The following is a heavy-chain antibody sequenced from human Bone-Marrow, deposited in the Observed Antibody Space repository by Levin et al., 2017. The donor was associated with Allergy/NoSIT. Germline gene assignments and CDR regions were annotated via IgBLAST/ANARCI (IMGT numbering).Heavy chain of an antibody. CDR3: AREVYGDYGIPDSGIDV. Sequence: PSETLSLTCAVSGGSISNGAYTWSWIRQPPGKGLEWIGYIYHSGSTYYNPSLKSRVTISVDRSRNQFSLNLTSVTAADTAVYYCAREVYGDYGIPDSGIDVWGQGTTVTVSS. D-gene: IGHD4-17*01. J-gene: IGHJ6*02. CDR1: GGSISNGAYT. V-gene: IGHV4-30-2*01. CDR2: IYHSGST.